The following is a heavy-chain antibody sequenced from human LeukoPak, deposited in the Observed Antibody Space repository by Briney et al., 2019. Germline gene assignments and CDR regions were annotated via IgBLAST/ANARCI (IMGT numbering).Heavy chain of an antibody. CDR3: ARAGCSGGSCYGYFDY. D-gene: IGHD2-15*01. CDR2: INHSGST. CDR1: GGSLSGYY. J-gene: IGHJ4*02. Sequence: SETLSLTCAVYGGSLSGYYWSWVRQPPGKGLEWIGEINHSGSTNYNPSLKSRVTISVDTSKNQFSLKLSSVTAADTAVYYCARAGCSGGSCYGYFDYWGQGTMVTVSS. V-gene: IGHV4-34*01.